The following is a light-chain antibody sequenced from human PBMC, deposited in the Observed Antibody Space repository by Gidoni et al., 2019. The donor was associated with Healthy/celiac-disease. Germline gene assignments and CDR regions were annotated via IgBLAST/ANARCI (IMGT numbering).Light chain of an antibody. CDR1: QGISSY. V-gene: IGKV1-9*01. CDR2: AAS. Sequence: IQLTPSPSFLSASVGDIVTITCRASQGISSYLAWYQQKPGKAPKLLIYAASTLQSGVPSRFSGSGSGTEFTLTISSLQPEDFATYYCQQLNSYPPTFGRGTKVEIK. CDR3: QQLNSYPPT. J-gene: IGKJ2*01.